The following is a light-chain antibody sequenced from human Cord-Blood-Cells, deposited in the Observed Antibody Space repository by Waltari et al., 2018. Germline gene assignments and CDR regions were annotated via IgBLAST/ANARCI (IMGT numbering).Light chain of an antibody. CDR1: QSVLYSSNNKNY. CDR2: WAS. V-gene: IGKV4-1*01. Sequence: DIVMTQSPDSLAVSLGERATINCKSSQSVLYSSNNKNYLAWYQQKPGQPPKLLIYWASTRESGVPDRFSRSGSETDFTLTISSLQAEDVAVYYCQQYYSTPRTFGQGTKVEIK. CDR3: QQYYSTPRT. J-gene: IGKJ1*01.